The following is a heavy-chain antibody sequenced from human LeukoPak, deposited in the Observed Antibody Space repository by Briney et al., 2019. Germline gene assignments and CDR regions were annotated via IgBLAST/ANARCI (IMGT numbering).Heavy chain of an antibody. CDR1: GFTFSSYS. J-gene: IGHJ4*02. CDR3: AREGIHGYSYGLFDY. Sequence: GGSLRLSCAASGFTFSSYSMNWARQAPGKGLEWVSYISSSSSTIYYADSVKGRFTISRDNAKNSLYLQMNSLRDEDTAVYYCAREGIHGYSYGLFDYWGQGTLVTVSS. CDR2: ISSSSSTI. V-gene: IGHV3-48*02. D-gene: IGHD5-18*01.